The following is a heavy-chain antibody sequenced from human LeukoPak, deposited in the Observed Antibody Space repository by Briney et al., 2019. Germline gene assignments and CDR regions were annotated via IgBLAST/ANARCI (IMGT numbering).Heavy chain of an antibody. D-gene: IGHD5-18*01. CDR1: GYTFTGYY. CDR2: INPNSGGT. J-gene: IGHJ4*02. V-gene: IGHV1-2*02. CDR3: ARGSLQLWHGGLVDY. Sequence: GASVKVSCKASGYTFTGYYMHWVRQAPGQGLEWMGWINPNSGGTNYPQKFQGRVTITRDTSISTAYMELSRLRSDDTAVYYCARGSLQLWHGGLVDYWGQGTLVTVSS.